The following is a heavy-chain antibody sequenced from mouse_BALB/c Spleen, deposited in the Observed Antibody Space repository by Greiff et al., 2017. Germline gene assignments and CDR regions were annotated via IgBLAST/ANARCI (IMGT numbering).Heavy chain of an antibody. CDR1: GYSFTGYF. J-gene: IGHJ4*01. V-gene: IGHV1-20*02. CDR3: ARFTPGYYYAMDY. D-gene: IGHD2-12*01. CDR2: INPYNGDT. Sequence: EVQLQESGPELVKPGASVKISCKASGYSFTGYFMNWVMQSHGKSLEWIGRINPYNGDTFYNQKFKGKATLTVDKSSSTAHMELRSLASEDSAVYYCARFTPGYYYAMDYWGQGTSVTVSS.